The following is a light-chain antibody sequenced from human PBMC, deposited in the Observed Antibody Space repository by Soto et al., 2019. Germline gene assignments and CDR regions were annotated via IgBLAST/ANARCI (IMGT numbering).Light chain of an antibody. Sequence: NFMLTQPHSVSESPGKTVTISCTRSGGSIASNHVQWYQQRPDSAPTTVIYKNDQRPSGVPDRFSGSIDTSSNSASLTISGLKTEDEADFYCQSYDSNSVVFGGGTKLTVL. CDR3: QSYDSNSVV. J-gene: IGLJ2*01. CDR1: GGSIASNH. V-gene: IGLV6-57*04. CDR2: KND.